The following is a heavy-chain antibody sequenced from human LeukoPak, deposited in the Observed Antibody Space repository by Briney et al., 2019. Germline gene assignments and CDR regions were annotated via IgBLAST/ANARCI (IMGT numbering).Heavy chain of an antibody. CDR1: GGTFSSYA. V-gene: IGHV1-69*01. CDR3: ARKDSGSLDYYYYGMDV. D-gene: IGHD1-26*01. Sequence: ASVTVSCTASGGTFSSYAISWVRQAPGQGLEWMGGIIPIFGTANYAQKFQGRVTITADESTSTAYMELSSLRSEDTAVYYCARKDSGSLDYYYYGMDVWGQGTTVTVSS. CDR2: IIPIFGTA. J-gene: IGHJ6*02.